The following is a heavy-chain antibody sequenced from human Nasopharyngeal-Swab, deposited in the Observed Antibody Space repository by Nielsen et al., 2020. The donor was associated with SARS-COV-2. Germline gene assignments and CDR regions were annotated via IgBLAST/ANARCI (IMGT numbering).Heavy chain of an antibody. CDR3: ARVLPFRITGTSGMDV. CDR1: GCTFTSYY. V-gene: IGHV1-46*01. CDR2: INPTDGST. J-gene: IGHJ6*02. Sequence: ASVKVSCKASGCTFTSYYLHWVRQAPGQGLEWMGIINPTDGSTSYAQKFEGRVTMTRVTSTSIVYMELNSLRSEDTAVYYCARVLPFRITGTSGMDVWGQGTTVTVSS. D-gene: IGHD1-7*01.